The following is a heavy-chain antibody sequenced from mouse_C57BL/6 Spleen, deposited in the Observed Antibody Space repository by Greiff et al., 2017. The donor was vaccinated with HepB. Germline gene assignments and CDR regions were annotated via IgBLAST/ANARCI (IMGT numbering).Heavy chain of an antibody. V-gene: IGHV5-17*01. CDR2: ISSGSSTI. CDR1: GFTFSDYG. CDR3: AGYYGNYDAMDY. D-gene: IGHD2-1*01. J-gene: IGHJ4*01. Sequence: EVKLMESGGGLVKPGGSLKLSCAASGFTFSDYGMHWVRQAPEKGLEWVAYISSGSSTIYYADTVKGRFTISRDNAKNTLFLQMTSLRSEDTAMYYCAGYYGNYDAMDYWGQGTSVTVSS.